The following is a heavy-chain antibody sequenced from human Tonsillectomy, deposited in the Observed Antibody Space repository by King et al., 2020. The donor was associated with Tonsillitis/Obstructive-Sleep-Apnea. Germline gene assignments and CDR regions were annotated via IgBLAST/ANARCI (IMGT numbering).Heavy chain of an antibody. CDR2: ISAHNGNT. Sequence: VQLVESGAEVKKPGASVNVSCKASGYTFTTYGITWVRQAPGQGLEWMGWISAHNGNTNYAQNLQGRLTLTTDTSTSSAYMELRSLRSDDTAVYYCAKMIGETEGYFDDWGQGTLVTVSS. J-gene: IGHJ4*02. V-gene: IGHV1-18*01. D-gene: IGHD2-21*01. CDR1: GYTFTTYG. CDR3: AKMIGETEGYFDD.